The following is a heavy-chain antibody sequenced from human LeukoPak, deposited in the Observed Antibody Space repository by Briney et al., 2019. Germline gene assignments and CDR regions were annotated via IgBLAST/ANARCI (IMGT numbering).Heavy chain of an antibody. CDR3: AREKSYYDILTRYYYYYYGMDV. CDR1: GFTISSYW. Sequence: PGGSLRLSCAASGFTISSYWMSWVRQSPGKGLEWVANIKQDGSEKYYVDSVKGRFTISRDNAKNSLYLQMNSLRAEDTAMYYCAREKSYYDILTRYYYYYYGMDVWGQGTTVTVSS. CDR2: IKQDGSEK. D-gene: IGHD3-9*01. V-gene: IGHV3-7*01. J-gene: IGHJ6*02.